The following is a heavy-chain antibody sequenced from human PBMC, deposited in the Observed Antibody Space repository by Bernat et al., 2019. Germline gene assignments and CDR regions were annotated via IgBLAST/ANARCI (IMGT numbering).Heavy chain of an antibody. V-gene: IGHV1-18*01. Sequence: QVQLVQSGAEVKKPGASVKVSCKASGYTFTSYGISWVRQAPGHGLEWMGWISAYNGNTNYAQKLQGRVTMTTDTSTSTAYMELRSLRSDDTAVYYCARRQYYDSSGYYYVGFDYWGQGTLVTVSS. D-gene: IGHD3-22*01. CDR1: GYTFTSYG. CDR2: ISAYNGNT. J-gene: IGHJ4*02. CDR3: ARRQYYDSSGYYYVGFDY.